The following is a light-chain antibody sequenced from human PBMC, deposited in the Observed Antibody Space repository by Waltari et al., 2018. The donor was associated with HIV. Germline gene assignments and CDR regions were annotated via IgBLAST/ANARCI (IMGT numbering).Light chain of an antibody. Sequence: QSVLTQPPSASGTPGQRVSISCSGSSSNIGSNYVYWYQQLPGTAPKLLMYRNDGRPSGVPDRFSGSKSGTSASLALSGLRSEDEADYYCAAWDNSLSAWVFGGGTKLTVL. CDR1: SSNIGSNY. V-gene: IGLV1-47*01. J-gene: IGLJ3*02. CDR3: AAWDNSLSAWV. CDR2: RND.